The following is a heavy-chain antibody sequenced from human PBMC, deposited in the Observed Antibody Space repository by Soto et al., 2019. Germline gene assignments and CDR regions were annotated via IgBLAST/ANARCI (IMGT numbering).Heavy chain of an antibody. Sequence: EVQLVESGGGLVQPGGSLRLSCAASGFTFSSNRMIWVRQAPGKGLEWVAKINQDGGVRYYGDSVKGRFTISRDNAKNSLYLQMNSLRAEDTAVYYCATDYQAYWGQGTLVTVSS. J-gene: IGHJ4*02. V-gene: IGHV3-7*01. CDR3: ATDYQAY. CDR2: INQDGGVR. CDR1: GFTFSSNR. D-gene: IGHD3-16*02.